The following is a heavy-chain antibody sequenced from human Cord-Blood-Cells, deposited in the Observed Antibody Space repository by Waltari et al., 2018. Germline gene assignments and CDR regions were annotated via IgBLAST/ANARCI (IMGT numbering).Heavy chain of an antibody. Sequence: QVQLVQSGAEVKKPGASVKVSCKASGYTFTGYYLHWVRQAPGQGLEWMGRINPNSGGTNDAQKFQGRVTMTRNTSISTAYMELGRLRSDDTAVYYCARVGTYYFDYLGQGTLVTVSS. V-gene: IGHV1-2*02. J-gene: IGHJ4*02. CDR2: INPNSGGT. CDR1: GYTFTGYY. D-gene: IGHD7-27*01. CDR3: ARVGTYYFDY.